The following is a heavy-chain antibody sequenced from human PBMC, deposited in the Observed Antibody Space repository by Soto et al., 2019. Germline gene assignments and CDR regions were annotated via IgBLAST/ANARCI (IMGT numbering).Heavy chain of an antibody. V-gene: IGHV4-31*03. CDR1: GGSISSVGHY. CDR2: IYHSGST. CDR3: ARIWVYYDILTGYYTQHFDY. D-gene: IGHD3-9*01. J-gene: IGHJ4*02. Sequence: SETLSLTCSVSGGSISSVGHYWSWIRQPPGKGLEWIGYIYHSGSTYYNPFFISRVTMSIDTSKNQFSLKLSSVTAADTAVYYCARIWVYYDILTGYYTQHFDYWGQGTLVTVSS.